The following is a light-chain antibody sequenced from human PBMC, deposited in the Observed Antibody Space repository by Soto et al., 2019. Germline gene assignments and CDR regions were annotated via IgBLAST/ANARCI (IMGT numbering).Light chain of an antibody. J-gene: IGKJ1*01. CDR3: QQYHHYST. CDR2: EVS. V-gene: IGKV1-5*01. CDR1: QSINAW. Sequence: DIQMTPSPSTLYASVGDRATTTCRASQSINAWLAWYQQKPGKAPKLLIYEVSTLDSGVPSRFSGSASGTEFTLTISSLESDDFATYYCQQYHHYSTFGQGTKVDIK.